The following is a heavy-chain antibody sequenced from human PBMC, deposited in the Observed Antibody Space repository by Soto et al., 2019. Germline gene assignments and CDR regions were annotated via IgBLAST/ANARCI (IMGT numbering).Heavy chain of an antibody. D-gene: IGHD6-19*01. CDR3: ALPKNTLGWYNF. J-gene: IGHJ4*02. CDR1: GYTFTNYH. V-gene: IGHV1-46*01. Sequence: QVQVVQSGAEVKKPGASVKVSCKTSGYTFTNYHVHWVRQAPGQGLEWMGAINPNGGSTTYAQHLPGRVTMITDSSTSTVYMEMGSLRSDDSSVYYCALPKNTLGWYNFWGQGTLVTVS. CDR2: INPNGGST.